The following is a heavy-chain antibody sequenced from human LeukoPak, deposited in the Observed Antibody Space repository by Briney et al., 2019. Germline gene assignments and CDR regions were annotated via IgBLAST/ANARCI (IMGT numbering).Heavy chain of an antibody. CDR2: ISGSGGFT. V-gene: IGHV3-23*01. J-gene: IGHJ4*02. CDR3: AREDSGNYYFDF. CDR1: GFSFSSYT. D-gene: IGHD1-26*01. Sequence: GGSLRLSCAASGFSFSSYTMSWGRQARGKGLEWVSAISGSGGFTYYADSVKGRFTISRDNSKNTLFLQMNSLRAEDTAVYYCAREDSGNYYFDFCGQGALLSASS.